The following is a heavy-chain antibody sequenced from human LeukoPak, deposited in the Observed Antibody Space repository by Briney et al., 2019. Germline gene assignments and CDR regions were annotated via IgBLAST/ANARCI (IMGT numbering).Heavy chain of an antibody. CDR2: INSDGRTT. Sequence: GGSLRLSCAASGFNFSNYWMHWVRQSPGKGLVWVSRINSDGRTTNYADSVKGRFTISRDNATNTLYLQMNSLSAEDTAVYYCARDPYNSGPGRAFDIWGQGTTVTVSS. D-gene: IGHD5-12*01. CDR1: GFNFSNYW. V-gene: IGHV3-74*01. J-gene: IGHJ3*02. CDR3: ARDPYNSGPGRAFDI.